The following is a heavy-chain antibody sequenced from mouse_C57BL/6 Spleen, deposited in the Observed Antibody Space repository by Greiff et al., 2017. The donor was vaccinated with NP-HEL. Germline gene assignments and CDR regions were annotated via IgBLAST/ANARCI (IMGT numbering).Heavy chain of an antibody. V-gene: IGHV1-62-2*01. D-gene: IGHD2-4*01. J-gene: IGHJ4*01. Sequence: QVQLQQSGAELVKPGASVKLSCKASGYTFTEYTIHWVKQRSGQGLEWIGWFYPGSGSITYNEKFKDKATLTADKSSSTVYMELSRLTAEDSAVYFCARHEGDYDYEDYAMDYWGQGTSVTVSS. CDR2: FYPGSGSI. CDR1: GYTFTEYT. CDR3: ARHEGDYDYEDYAMDY.